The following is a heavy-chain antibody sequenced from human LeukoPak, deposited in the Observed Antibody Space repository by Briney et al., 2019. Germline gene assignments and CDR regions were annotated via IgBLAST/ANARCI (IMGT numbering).Heavy chain of an antibody. J-gene: IGHJ4*02. CDR2: ITSSTSSSNSYI. D-gene: IGHD3-3*01. Sequence: PGGSLRLSCAASGFTFSTYCMNWVRQAPGKGLEWVSSITSSTSSSNSYIYYADSVKGRFTISRDNAKNSLYLQMNSLRAEDTAVYYCARDFDFDYWDQGTLVTVSS. CDR1: GFTFSTYC. CDR3: ARDFDFDY. V-gene: IGHV3-21*01.